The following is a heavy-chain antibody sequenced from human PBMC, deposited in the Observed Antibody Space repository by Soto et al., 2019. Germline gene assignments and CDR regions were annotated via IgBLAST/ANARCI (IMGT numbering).Heavy chain of an antibody. J-gene: IGHJ6*02. CDR3: TKRRNVLRFLEWSSGMEV. D-gene: IGHD3-3*01. CDR1: GFTFSNYG. CDR2: ISDDGSNK. Sequence: RRLSCAASGFTFSNYGMHWVRQAPGRGLEWVAFISDDGSNKYYADSMKGRFTMSRDNSKSTLYLQMSSLRVEDTAVYYCTKRRNVLRFLEWSSGMEVWGQGTTVTVYS. V-gene: IGHV3-30*18.